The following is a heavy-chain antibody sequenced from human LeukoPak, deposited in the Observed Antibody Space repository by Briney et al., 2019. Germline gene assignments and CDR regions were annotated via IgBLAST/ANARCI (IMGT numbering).Heavy chain of an antibody. CDR2: IIPIFGTA. V-gene: IGHV1-69*13. J-gene: IGHJ4*02. CDR3: ARDRLGVVNEFDY. CDR1: GGTFSSYA. Sequence: SVKVSCKASGGTFSSYAISRVRQAPGQGLEWMGGIIPIFGTANYAQKFQGRVTITADESTSTAYMELSSLRSEDTAVYYCARDRLGVVNEFDYWGQGTLVTVSS. D-gene: IGHD3-3*01.